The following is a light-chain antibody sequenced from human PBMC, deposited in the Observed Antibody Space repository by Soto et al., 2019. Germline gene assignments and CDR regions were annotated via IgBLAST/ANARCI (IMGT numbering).Light chain of an antibody. CDR1: ISDVGGYNY. J-gene: IGLJ1*01. CDR3: SSYAGSSSYV. CDR2: EVN. V-gene: IGLV2-8*01. Sequence: QSALTQPPSASGSPGQSVTIPCTGTISDVGGYNYVAWYQQHPGKAPKLMIYEVNKRPSGVPDRFSGSKSGSTASLTVSGLQAEDEADYYCSSYAGSSSYVFGTGTKVTVL.